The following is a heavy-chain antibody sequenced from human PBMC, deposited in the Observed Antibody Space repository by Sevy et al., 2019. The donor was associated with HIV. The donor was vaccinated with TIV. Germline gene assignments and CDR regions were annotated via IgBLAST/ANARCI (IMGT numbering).Heavy chain of an antibody. J-gene: IGHJ4*02. CDR3: ARDLASGSFFSLYFDY. CDR1: GLNVSDYF. Sequence: GVSLRLSCAASGLNVSDYFMSWIRQAPGKRPEWVSYISSSGTIIYYADSVKGRFTISKDNAKNSLYLQMNSLRAEDTAIYYCARDLASGSFFSLYFDYWGQGTLVTVSS. D-gene: IGHD3-10*01. CDR2: ISSSGTII. V-gene: IGHV3-11*01.